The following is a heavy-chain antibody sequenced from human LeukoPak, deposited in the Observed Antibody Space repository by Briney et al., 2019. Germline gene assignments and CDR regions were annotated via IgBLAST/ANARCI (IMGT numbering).Heavy chain of an antibody. CDR3: ARGSTKKRGYSYGLSYYYYGMDV. D-gene: IGHD5-18*01. J-gene: IGHJ6*02. CDR1: GGSFSGYY. Sequence: SETLSLTCAVYGGSFSGYYWSWIRQPPGKGLEWIGEINHSGSTTYNPSLKSRVTISVDTSKNQFSLKLSSVTAADTAVYYCARGSTKKRGYSYGLSYYYYGMDVWGQGTTVTVSS. V-gene: IGHV4-34*01. CDR2: INHSGST.